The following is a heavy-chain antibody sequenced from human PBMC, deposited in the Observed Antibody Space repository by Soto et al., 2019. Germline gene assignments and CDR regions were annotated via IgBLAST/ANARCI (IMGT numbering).Heavy chain of an antibody. CDR1: GGSISGSSYY. V-gene: IGHV4-39*01. D-gene: IGHD3-22*01. CDR3: ALGGYWVTTYYYYYGMDV. Sequence: SETRSLTCTVSGGSISGSSYYWGWIRQPPGKGLEWIGSIYYSWNTYYNPSLKSRVTISVDTSKNQFSLKLSSVTAADTAVYYCALGGYWVTTYYYYYGMDVWGQGTTVT. CDR2: IYYSWNT. J-gene: IGHJ6*02.